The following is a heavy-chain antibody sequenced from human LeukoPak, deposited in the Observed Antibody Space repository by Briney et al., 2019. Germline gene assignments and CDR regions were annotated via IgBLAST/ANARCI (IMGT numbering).Heavy chain of an antibody. Sequence: PGGSLRLSCAASGFTFSSYEMNWVRQAPGKGLWRVSYITSSGSTTYYADSVKGRFTLSRDNALNSLYLHMNGLRAEDTAVYYCCWNFDYWGQGTLVTVSS. CDR2: ITSSGSTT. V-gene: IGHV3-48*03. CDR3: CWNFDY. D-gene: IGHD1-1*01. CDR1: GFTFSSYE. J-gene: IGHJ4*02.